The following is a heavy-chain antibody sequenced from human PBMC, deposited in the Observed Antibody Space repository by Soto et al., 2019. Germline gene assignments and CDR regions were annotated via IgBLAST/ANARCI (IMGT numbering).Heavy chain of an antibody. V-gene: IGHV1-18*01. CDR1: GYGFTTYG. CDR3: ARGRYGDY. Sequence: QVHLVQSGAEVKKPGASVKVSCKGSGYGFTTYGITWVRQAPGQGLEWMAWISVNNGNTNYAQKLQGRVTVTRDTSTSTAYMELRSLRSDDTAVYYCARGRYGDYWGQGALVTVSS. J-gene: IGHJ4*02. CDR2: ISVNNGNT. D-gene: IGHD1-1*01.